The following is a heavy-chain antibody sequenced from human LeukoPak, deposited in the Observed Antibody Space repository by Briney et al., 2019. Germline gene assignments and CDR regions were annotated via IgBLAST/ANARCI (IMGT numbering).Heavy chain of an antibody. Sequence: ASVKVSCKVSGYTLTELSMHWVRQAPGKGLEWMGGFDPEDGETIYAQKFQGRVTMTEDTSTETAYMELSSLRSEDAAVYYCATDVTGTAPYDFWGQGTPVTVSS. J-gene: IGHJ4*02. CDR3: ATDVTGTAPYDF. CDR2: FDPEDGET. CDR1: GYTLTELS. V-gene: IGHV1-24*01. D-gene: IGHD1-7*01.